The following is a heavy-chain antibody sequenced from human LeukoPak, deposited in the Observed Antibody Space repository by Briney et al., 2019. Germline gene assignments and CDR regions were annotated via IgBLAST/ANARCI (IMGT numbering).Heavy chain of an antibody. Sequence: SETLSLTCTVSGGSISSYYWSWIRQPPGKGLEWIGEINHSGSTNYSPSLKSRVTISVDTSTNQFSLKLSSVTAADTAVYYCARRDGYNYVFRYWGQGTLVTVSS. V-gene: IGHV4-34*01. CDR2: INHSGST. CDR3: ARRDGYNYVFRY. D-gene: IGHD5-24*01. J-gene: IGHJ4*02. CDR1: GGSISSYY.